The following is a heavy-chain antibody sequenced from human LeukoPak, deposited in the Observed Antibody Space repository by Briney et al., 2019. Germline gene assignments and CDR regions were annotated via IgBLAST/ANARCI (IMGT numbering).Heavy chain of an antibody. CDR3: GKDGGQYSSGPEFDP. V-gene: IGHV3-23*01. CDR2: ISGGGERT. Sequence: GGSLRLSXAASGLVFSNTAMNWARQSPGRGLEWLSAISGGGERTFYADSVKGRFTISRDNSRNTLYLQMNNLRVDDTATYYCGKDGGQYSSGPEFDPRGQGALVIVSS. CDR1: GLVFSNTA. J-gene: IGHJ5*02. D-gene: IGHD6-19*01.